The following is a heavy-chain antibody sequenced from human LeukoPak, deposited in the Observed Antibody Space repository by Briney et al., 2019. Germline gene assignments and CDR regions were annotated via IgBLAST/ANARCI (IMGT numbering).Heavy chain of an antibody. CDR2: IYYSGSI. Sequence: SETLSLTCTVSGGSISSSSYYWGWIRQPPGKGLEWIGSIYYSGSIYYNPSLKSRVTISVDTSKNQFSLKLSSVTAADTAVYYCAMYSSLCDAFDIWGQGTMVTVSS. D-gene: IGHD3-22*01. CDR3: AMYSSLCDAFDI. J-gene: IGHJ3*02. V-gene: IGHV4-39*07. CDR1: GGSISSSSYY.